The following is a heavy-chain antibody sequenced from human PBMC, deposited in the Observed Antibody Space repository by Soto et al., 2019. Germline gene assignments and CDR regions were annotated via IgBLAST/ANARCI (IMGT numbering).Heavy chain of an antibody. Sequence: QVQLQESGPGLVKPSQTLSLTCTVSGGSISSGDYYWSWIRQPPGKGLEWIGYIYHSGSTYYNPSLKSRVTISVDRSKNQFSLKLSSVTAADTAVYYCARTRIMITFGGVIVPSNWFDPWGQGTLVTVSS. CDR3: ARTRIMITFGGVIVPSNWFDP. CDR2: IYHSGST. J-gene: IGHJ5*02. D-gene: IGHD3-16*02. V-gene: IGHV4-30-4*01. CDR1: GGSISSGDYY.